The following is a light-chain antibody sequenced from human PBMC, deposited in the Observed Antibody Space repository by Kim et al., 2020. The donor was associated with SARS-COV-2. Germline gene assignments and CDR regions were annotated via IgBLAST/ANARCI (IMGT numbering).Light chain of an antibody. J-gene: IGLJ1*01. CDR3: CSFAGTGIYV. V-gene: IGLV2-23*02. CDR2: EVT. Sequence: GQSITISCTGTNTDIESYKLVSWYQHYPGKAHKLIIYEVTKRPSGVSSRFSGSKSGVTASLTISGLQAEDEADYYCCSFAGTGIYVFGTGTKVTVL. CDR1: NTDIESYKL.